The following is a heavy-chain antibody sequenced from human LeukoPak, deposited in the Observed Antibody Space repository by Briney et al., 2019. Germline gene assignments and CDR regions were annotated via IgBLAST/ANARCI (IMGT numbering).Heavy chain of an antibody. D-gene: IGHD6-6*01. Sequence: SETLSLTCTVSGGSISSGGYYWSWIRQHPGKGLEWIGYIYYSGSTYYNPSLKSRVTISVDTSKNQFSLKLSSVTAADTAVYYCARSIEYSSSPADYWGQGTLVTVSS. CDR1: GGSISSGGYY. CDR2: IYYSGST. J-gene: IGHJ4*02. V-gene: IGHV4-31*03. CDR3: ARSIEYSSSPADY.